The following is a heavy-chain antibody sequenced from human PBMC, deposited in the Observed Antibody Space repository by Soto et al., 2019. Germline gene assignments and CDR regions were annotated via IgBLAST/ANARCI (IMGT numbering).Heavy chain of an antibody. CDR1: GFTFSSYE. Sequence: PGGSLRLSCAASGFTFSSYEMNWVRQAPGKGLEWVSYISSSGSTIYYADSVKGRFTISRDNAKNSLYLQMNSLRAEDTAVYYCARDLRLYYDFWSGMDVWGQGTTVTVSS. CDR2: ISSSGSTI. V-gene: IGHV3-48*03. D-gene: IGHD3-3*01. CDR3: ARDLRLYYDFWSGMDV. J-gene: IGHJ6*02.